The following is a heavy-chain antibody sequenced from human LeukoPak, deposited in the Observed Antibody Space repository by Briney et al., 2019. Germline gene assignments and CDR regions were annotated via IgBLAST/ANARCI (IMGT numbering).Heavy chain of an antibody. V-gene: IGHV4-34*01. CDR3: ARVACRGGACHSDFDS. D-gene: IGHD2-15*01. CDR2: IYQSGIT. CDR1: GGSFSGYY. J-gene: IGHJ4*02. Sequence: PSETLSLTCAVYGGSFSGYYWTWIRQSPIKGLEWIGEIYQSGITNYNPSLKSRLTMSVDRSKNQFSLRLSSVTAADTAVYYCARVACRGGACHSDFDSWGQGTQVTVSS.